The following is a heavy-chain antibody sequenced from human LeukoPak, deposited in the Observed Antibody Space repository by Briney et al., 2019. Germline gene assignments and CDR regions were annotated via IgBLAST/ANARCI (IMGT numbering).Heavy chain of an antibody. Sequence: GGSLRLSCVASGFTFSNYEMNWVRQAPGKGLERVSYISSSGNTIKYADSVKGRFTISRDNAKNSLFLQMNTLRAEDTALYYCARDYDSGGLDAFDIWGQGTLVTVSS. V-gene: IGHV3-48*03. J-gene: IGHJ3*02. CDR1: GFTFSNYE. D-gene: IGHD3-22*01. CDR3: ARDYDSGGLDAFDI. CDR2: ISSSGNTI.